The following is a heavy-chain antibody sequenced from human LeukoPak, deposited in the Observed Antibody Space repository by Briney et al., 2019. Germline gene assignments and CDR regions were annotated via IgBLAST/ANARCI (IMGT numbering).Heavy chain of an antibody. D-gene: IGHD5-18*01. Sequence: SETLSLTCAVSGGSISSGGYSWGWIRQPPGKGLEWIGYIYHSGSTYYNPSLKSRVTISVDRSKNQFSLKLSSVAAADTAVYYCARVDTAMAYDYWGQGTLVTVSP. CDR2: IYHSGST. CDR3: ARVDTAMAYDY. J-gene: IGHJ4*02. CDR1: GGSISSGGYS. V-gene: IGHV4-30-2*01.